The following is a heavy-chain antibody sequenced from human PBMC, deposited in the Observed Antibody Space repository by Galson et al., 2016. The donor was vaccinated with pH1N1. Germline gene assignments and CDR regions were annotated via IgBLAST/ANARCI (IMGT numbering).Heavy chain of an antibody. V-gene: IGHV5-51*03. Sequence: QSGAEVKKPGESLKISCKASGYSFTSQWIAWVRQVPGKGLEWVGVVNPGGSTIRYSPSSQGQVTISSDKSISTAYLQWISLRASDTATYYCARQYDFGDYRGNAFDIWGQGTVVLVSS. CDR2: VNPGGSTI. D-gene: IGHD4-17*01. CDR3: ARQYDFGDYRGNAFDI. CDR1: GYSFTSQW. J-gene: IGHJ3*02.